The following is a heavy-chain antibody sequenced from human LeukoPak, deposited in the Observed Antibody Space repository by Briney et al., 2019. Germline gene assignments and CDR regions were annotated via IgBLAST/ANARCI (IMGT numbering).Heavy chain of an antibody. D-gene: IGHD2-21*02. CDR2: ISGSGDSR. Sequence: GSLRLSCAASGFTFSSYAMSWVRQAPGKGLEWVSRISGSGDSRYYTDSVKGYADSVKGRFTISRDNSKNTVYLQMDSLRAEDTAVYYCVKRRSVVTSRTYFDYWGQGTLVSVSS. CDR3: VKRRSVVTSRTYFDY. CDR1: GFTFSSYA. V-gene: IGHV3-23*01. J-gene: IGHJ4*02.